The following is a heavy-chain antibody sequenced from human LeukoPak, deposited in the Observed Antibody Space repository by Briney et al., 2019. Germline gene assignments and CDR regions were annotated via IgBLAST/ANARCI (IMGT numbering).Heavy chain of an antibody. CDR3: ARRGRGVTMVRGVLDAFDI. D-gene: IGHD3-10*01. CDR1: GYSFTSYW. Sequence: GESLKISCKGSGYSFTSYWIGWVRQMPGKGLEWMGIIYPGDSDTRYSPSFQGQVTISADKSISTAYLQWSSLKASDTAMYYCARRGRGVTMVRGVLDAFDIWGQGTMVTVSS. V-gene: IGHV5-51*01. CDR2: IYPGDSDT. J-gene: IGHJ3*02.